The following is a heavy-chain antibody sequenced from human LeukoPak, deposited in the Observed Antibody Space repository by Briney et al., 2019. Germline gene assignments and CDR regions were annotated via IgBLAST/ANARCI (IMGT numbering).Heavy chain of an antibody. V-gene: IGHV3-33*06. D-gene: IGHD6-19*01. J-gene: IGHJ6*03. CDR2: IWYDGSNK. CDR3: AKVGGWYEQYCYYYMDV. CDR1: GFTFSSYG. Sequence: GGSLRLSCAASGFTFSSYGMHWVRQAPGKGLEWVAVIWYDGSNKYYADSVKGRFTISRDNSKNTLYLQMNSLRAEDTAVYYCAKVGGWYEQYCYYYMDVWGKGTTVTVSS.